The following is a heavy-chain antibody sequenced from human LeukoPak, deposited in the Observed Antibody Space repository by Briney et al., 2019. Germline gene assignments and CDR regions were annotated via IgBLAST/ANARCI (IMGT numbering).Heavy chain of an antibody. CDR3: ARERDYYGSGSYGAFDI. V-gene: IGHV4-4*02. CDR2: IYLRGNT. J-gene: IGHJ3*02. D-gene: IGHD3-10*01. Sequence: SGTLSLTCAISGGSISSSNWWTWVRQPPGKGLEWVGEIYLRGNTNYNPSLESRVTISVDESKTQLSLRLESVTAADTAVYYCARERDYYGSGSYGAFDIWGQGTMVTVSS. CDR1: GGSISSSNW.